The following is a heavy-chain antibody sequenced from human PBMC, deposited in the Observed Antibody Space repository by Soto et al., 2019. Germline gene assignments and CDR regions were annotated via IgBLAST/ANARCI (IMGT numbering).Heavy chain of an antibody. D-gene: IGHD1-1*01. V-gene: IGHV3-23*01. CDR1: GFSFRSYV. J-gene: IGHJ3*02. Sequence: EVQLLESGGGLVQPGGSLSISWAASGFSFRSYVMSWVRQAPGNGLEWVSGISGSGGTTYYADSVKGRFTISRVNSKNTLYLQMNSLRAEDTAVYYCSRILLGTNAFDIWGQGTMVTVSS. CDR3: SRILLGTNAFDI. CDR2: ISGSGGTT.